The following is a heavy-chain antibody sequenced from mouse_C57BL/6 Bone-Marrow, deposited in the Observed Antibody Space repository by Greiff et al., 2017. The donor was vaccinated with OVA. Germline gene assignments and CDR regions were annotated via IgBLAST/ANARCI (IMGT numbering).Heavy chain of an antibody. V-gene: IGHV1-9*01. J-gene: IGHJ4*01. CDR1: GYTFTGYW. CDR3: AGRYGSNYAMDY. CDR2: ILPVSGST. Sequence: VQLQQPGAELMKPGASVKLSCKATGYTFTGYWIQWVKQRPGQGLEWIGVILPVSGSTNYNEKFKGKATLTADKSSNTAYMQLSSLTTEDSAIYYYAGRYGSNYAMDYWGQGTSVTVSS. D-gene: IGHD1-1*01.